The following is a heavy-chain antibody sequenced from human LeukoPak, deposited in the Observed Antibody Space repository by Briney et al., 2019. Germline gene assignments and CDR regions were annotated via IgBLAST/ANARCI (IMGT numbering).Heavy chain of an antibody. Sequence: AGGSLRLSCAASGFTFSSYGMHWVRQAPGKGLEWVAVISYDGSNKYYADSVKGRFTISRDNSKNTLYLQMNSLRAEDTAVYYCARAKWVSGVSYYYYMDVWGKGTTVTVSS. CDR1: GFTFSSYG. D-gene: IGHD3-10*01. V-gene: IGHV3-30*03. CDR3: ARAKWVSGVSYYYYMDV. CDR2: ISYDGSNK. J-gene: IGHJ6*03.